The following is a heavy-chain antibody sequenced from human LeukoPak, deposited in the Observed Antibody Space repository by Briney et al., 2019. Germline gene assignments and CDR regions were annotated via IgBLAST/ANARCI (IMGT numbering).Heavy chain of an antibody. V-gene: IGHV4-59*01. CDR1: GGSISSYY. CDR2: IYYSGST. Sequence: SSETLSLTCTVSGGSISSYYWSWIRQPPGKELEWIGYIYYSGSTNYNPSLKSRVTISLDTSKNQFSLRLCSVTAADTAVYYCARGPPYSNWYFDLWGRGTVVTVSS. CDR3: ARGPPYSNWYFDL. J-gene: IGHJ2*01. D-gene: IGHD2-15*01.